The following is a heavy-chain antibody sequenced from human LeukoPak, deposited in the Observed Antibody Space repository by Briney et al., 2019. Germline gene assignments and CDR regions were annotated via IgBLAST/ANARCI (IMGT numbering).Heavy chain of an antibody. CDR1: GGSFSGYY. CDR2: INHSGST. Sequence: SETLSLTCAVYGGSFSGYYWSWIRQPPGKGLGWIGEINHSGSTNYNPSLKSRVTISVDTSKNQFSLKLSSVTAADTAVYYCARGKRGYSYGYPYWGQGTLVTVSS. J-gene: IGHJ4*02. V-gene: IGHV4-34*01. D-gene: IGHD5-18*01. CDR3: ARGKRGYSYGYPY.